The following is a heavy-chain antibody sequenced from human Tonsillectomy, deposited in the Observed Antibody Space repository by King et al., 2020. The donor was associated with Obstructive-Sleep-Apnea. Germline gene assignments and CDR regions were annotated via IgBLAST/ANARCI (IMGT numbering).Heavy chain of an antibody. CDR2: IKEDGMEK. J-gene: IGHJ4*02. CDR1: GFTFSRYW. D-gene: IGHD1-7*01. V-gene: IGHV3-7*03. Sequence: VQLVESGGGLVQPGGSLRLSCAASGFTFSRYWMSWVRQAPGKGLEWVANIKEDGMEKHYVDAVKGRFSISRDNAKKSLHLQMSSLRAEDTAVYYCARLGTEEDNFDYWGQGTLVTVSS. CDR3: ARLGTEEDNFDY.